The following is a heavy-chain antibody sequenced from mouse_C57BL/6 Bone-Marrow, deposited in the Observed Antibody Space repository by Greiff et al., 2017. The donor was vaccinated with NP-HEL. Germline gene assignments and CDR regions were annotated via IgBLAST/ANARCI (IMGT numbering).Heavy chain of an antibody. J-gene: IGHJ2*01. D-gene: IGHD4-1*01. V-gene: IGHV3-6*01. CDR3: ARLGLDY. Sequence: VQLQQSGPGLVKPSQSLSLTCSVTGYSITSGYYWNWIRQFPGNKLEWMGYISYDGSNNYNPSLKNRISITRDTSKNQFFLKLNSVTTEDTATYYCARLGLDYWGQGTTLTVSS. CDR2: ISYDGSN. CDR1: GYSITSGYY.